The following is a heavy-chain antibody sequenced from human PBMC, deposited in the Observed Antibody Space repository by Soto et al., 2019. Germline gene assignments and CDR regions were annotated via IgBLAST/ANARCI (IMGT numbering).Heavy chain of an antibody. CDR1: GFTFSHYA. Sequence: QVQLVESGGGVVQPGRSLRLSCAASGFTFSHYAMHWVRQAPGTGMEWVALMLYDGSKEYYADSVMGRFTISRENSKNTVYLQMNSLMAENTAVYYCSKDVCHNFDSWGQGSLVTVSS. CDR2: MLYDGSKE. CDR3: SKDVCHNFDS. J-gene: IGHJ4*02. V-gene: IGHV3-30*18.